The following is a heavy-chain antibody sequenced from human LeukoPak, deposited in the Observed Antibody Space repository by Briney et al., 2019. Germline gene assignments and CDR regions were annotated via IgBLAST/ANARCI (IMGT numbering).Heavy chain of an antibody. V-gene: IGHV5-51*01. CDR1: GYSFTSYY. D-gene: IGHD3-16*01. CDR3: ARIGGDGYTHLDY. Sequence: GESLKISCKGSGYSFTSYYIGWVRQLPGKGLECMGIIYPGDSDTRYSPSFQGQVTISADKSVSTAYLQWSSLKASDTAMYYCARIGGDGYTHLDYWGQGTLVTVSS. J-gene: IGHJ4*02. CDR2: IYPGDSDT.